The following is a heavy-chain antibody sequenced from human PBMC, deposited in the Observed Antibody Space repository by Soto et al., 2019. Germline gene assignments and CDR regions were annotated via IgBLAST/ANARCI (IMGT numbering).Heavy chain of an antibody. CDR2: ISAYNGNT. CDR3: ARDPSIPMIVVSYYYYGMDV. D-gene: IGHD3-22*01. J-gene: IGHJ6*02. V-gene: IGHV1-18*01. CDR1: GYTFTSYG. Sequence: QVQLVQSGAEVKKPGASVKVSCKASGYTFTSYGISWVRQAPGQGLEWMGWISAYNGNTNYAQKLQGRVTMTTDTSTSTAYMELRSMRSDDTAVYYCARDPSIPMIVVSYYYYGMDVWGQGTTVTVSS.